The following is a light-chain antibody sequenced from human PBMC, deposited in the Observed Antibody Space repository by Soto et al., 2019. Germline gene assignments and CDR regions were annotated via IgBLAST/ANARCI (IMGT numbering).Light chain of an antibody. CDR3: QQVSSFPLT. CDR2: EAS. J-gene: IGKJ4*01. Sequence: DIQMTQSPSSVSASVGDRVTITCRASQGISRWLGWYRQKPGKGPKLLIYEASTLQRGVPSRFSGYGSGTDFTLTINSLQPEDFATYFCQQVSSFPLTFGGGTKVQIK. V-gene: IGKV1D-12*01. CDR1: QGISRW.